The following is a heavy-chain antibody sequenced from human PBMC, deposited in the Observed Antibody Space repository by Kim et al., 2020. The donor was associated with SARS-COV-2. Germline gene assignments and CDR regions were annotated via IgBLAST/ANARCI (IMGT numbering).Heavy chain of an antibody. Sequence: GGSLRLSCAASGFTFSYYSMHWVRQPPGKGLEWVALISYDENNKYYTDSVKGRFTISRDNSKNMLYLQMSSLTAADTAVYYCARDAVATFYDYTWGSYRSPSEGRMYVWGQGTTVTVSS. D-gene: IGHD3-16*02. J-gene: IGHJ6*02. CDR3: ARDAVATFYDYTWGSYRSPSEGRMYV. V-gene: IGHV3-30*04. CDR1: GFTFSYYS. CDR2: ISYDENNK.